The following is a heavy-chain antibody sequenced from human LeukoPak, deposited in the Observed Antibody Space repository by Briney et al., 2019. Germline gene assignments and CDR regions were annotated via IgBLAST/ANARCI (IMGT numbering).Heavy chain of an antibody. CDR3: AELGITMIGGV. CDR2: ISWDGGST. D-gene: IGHD3-10*02. J-gene: IGHJ6*04. Sequence: GGSPRLSCAASGFTFDDYAMHWVRQAPGKGLEWVSLISWDGGSTYYADSVKGRFTISRDNAKNSLYLQMNSLRAEDTAVYYCAELGITMIGGVWGKGTTVTISS. CDR1: GFTFDDYA. V-gene: IGHV3-43D*03.